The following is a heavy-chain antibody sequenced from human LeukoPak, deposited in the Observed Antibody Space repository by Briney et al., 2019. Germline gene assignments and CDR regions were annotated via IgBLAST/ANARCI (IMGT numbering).Heavy chain of an antibody. CDR3: ARSFGIGWQWLAFDY. V-gene: IGHV3-64*01. CDR2: ISSNGGST. D-gene: IGHD6-19*01. Sequence: GGSLRLSCAASGLTFSSYAMHWVRQAPGKGLEYVSAISSNGGSTYYANSVKGRFTISRDNSKNTLYLQMGSLRAEDMAVYYCARSFGIGWQWLAFDYWGQGTLVTVSS. CDR1: GLTFSSYA. J-gene: IGHJ4*02.